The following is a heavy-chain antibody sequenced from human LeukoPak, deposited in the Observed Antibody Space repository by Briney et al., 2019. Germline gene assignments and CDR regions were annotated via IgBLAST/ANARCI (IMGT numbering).Heavy chain of an antibody. CDR3: ARQRRQYSLNWFDP. Sequence: PSETLSLTCTVSGYSISSGYYWGWIRQPPGKGLEWIGSIYHSGSTYYNPSLKSRVTISVDTSKNQFSLRLSSVTAADTAVYYCARQRRQYSLNWFDPWGQGTLVTVSS. J-gene: IGHJ5*02. CDR1: GYSISSGYY. CDR2: IYHSGST. D-gene: IGHD4-11*01. V-gene: IGHV4-38-2*02.